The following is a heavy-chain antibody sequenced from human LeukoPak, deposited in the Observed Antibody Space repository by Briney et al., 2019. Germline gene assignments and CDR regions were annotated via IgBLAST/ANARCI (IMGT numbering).Heavy chain of an antibody. V-gene: IGHV1-2*02. CDR2: INPDSGAT. J-gene: IGHJ3*02. Sequence: ASVKVSCKASGYIFIHHYMQWVRQAPGQGLEWMGWINPDSGATNYAKKFQGGVTMTRDTSISTAYLERSGLRSDDTAVYYCARTGDPAYDAFDIWGQGTLVTVSS. D-gene: IGHD7-27*01. CDR1: GYIFIHHY. CDR3: ARTGDPAYDAFDI.